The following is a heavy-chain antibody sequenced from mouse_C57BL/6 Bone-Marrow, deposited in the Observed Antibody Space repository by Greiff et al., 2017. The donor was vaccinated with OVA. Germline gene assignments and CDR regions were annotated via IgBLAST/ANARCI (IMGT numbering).Heavy chain of an antibody. Sequence: EVQLQQSGPVLVKPGASVKMSCKASGYTFTDYYMNWVKQSHGKSLEWIGVINPYNGGTSYNQKFKGKATLTVDKSSSTAYMELNSLTSEDSAVYYCARHYGSSYRYFDVWGTGTTVTVSS. V-gene: IGHV1-19*01. J-gene: IGHJ1*03. CDR1: GYTFTDYY. CDR2: INPYNGGT. D-gene: IGHD1-1*01. CDR3: ARHYGSSYRYFDV.